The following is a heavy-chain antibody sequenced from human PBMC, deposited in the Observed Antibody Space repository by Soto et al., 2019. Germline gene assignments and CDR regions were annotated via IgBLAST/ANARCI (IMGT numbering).Heavy chain of an antibody. J-gene: IGHJ3*02. Sequence: GGSLRLSCAASGFTFSSYSMNWVRQAPGKGLEWVSSISSSSSYIYYADSVKGRFTISRDNAKNSLYLQMNSLRAEDTAVYYCAREATVSLHDAFDIWGQGTMVTVSS. CDR3: AREATVSLHDAFDI. CDR1: GFTFSSYS. V-gene: IGHV3-21*01. D-gene: IGHD4-17*01. CDR2: ISSSSSYI.